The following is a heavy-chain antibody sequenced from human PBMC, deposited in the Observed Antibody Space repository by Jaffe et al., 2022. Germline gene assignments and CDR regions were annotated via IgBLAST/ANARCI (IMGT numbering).Heavy chain of an antibody. CDR1: GFTFSSYG. Sequence: QVQLVESGGGVVQPGRSLRLSCAASGFTFSSYGMHWVRQAPGKGLEWVAVISYDGSNKYYADSVKGRFTISRDNSKNTLYLQMNSLRAEDTAVYYCAKDLTVQGVIPDYWGQGTLVTVSS. V-gene: IGHV3-30*18. J-gene: IGHJ4*02. CDR3: AKDLTVQGVIPDY. CDR2: ISYDGSNK. D-gene: IGHD3-10*01.